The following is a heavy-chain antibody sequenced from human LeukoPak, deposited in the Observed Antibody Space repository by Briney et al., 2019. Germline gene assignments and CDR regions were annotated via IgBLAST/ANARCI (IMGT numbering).Heavy chain of an antibody. V-gene: IGHV3-30*18. J-gene: IGHJ4*02. CDR3: AETFGEWELAVVPDY. CDR1: GFSLTTYG. D-gene: IGHD1-26*01. CDR2: ISYDESNI. Sequence: GGSLGLSCAASGFSLTTYGIHWVRQAPGKGLEWVAVISYDESNIFYTDSVKGRFTISRDNSKNTLYLQMNSLRAEDTAVYYCAETFGEWELAVVPDYWGQGTLVTVSS.